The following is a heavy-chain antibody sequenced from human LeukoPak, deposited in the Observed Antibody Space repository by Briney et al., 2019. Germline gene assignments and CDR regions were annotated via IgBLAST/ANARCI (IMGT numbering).Heavy chain of an antibody. J-gene: IGHJ4*02. Sequence: SSVKVSCKAFGYTFTSNDINWVRQAPGQGPEWMGWINPKSGDSGYAQKFRGSVTITRDTSISTAYMELSSLRSDDTAVYYCARHLRTTFDYWGQGTLVTVSS. V-gene: IGHV1-8*03. CDR2: INPKSGDS. CDR3: ARHLRTTFDY. CDR1: GYTFTSND. D-gene: IGHD4-17*01.